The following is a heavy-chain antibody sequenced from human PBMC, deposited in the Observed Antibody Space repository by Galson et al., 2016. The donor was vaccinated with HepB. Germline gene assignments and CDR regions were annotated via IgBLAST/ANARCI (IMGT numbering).Heavy chain of an antibody. D-gene: IGHD3-10*01. CDR1: GFTFSGFV. CDR2: IWYDGSNK. Sequence: SLRLSCAASGFTFSGFVMHWVRQAPGKGLEWVALIWYDGSNKYYADSLKGRFTISRDNSKNTLYLQMNSLRAEDRAVYYCARGFGGITYFDYWGQGTLVSVSS. V-gene: IGHV3-33*01. CDR3: ARGFGGITYFDY. J-gene: IGHJ4*02.